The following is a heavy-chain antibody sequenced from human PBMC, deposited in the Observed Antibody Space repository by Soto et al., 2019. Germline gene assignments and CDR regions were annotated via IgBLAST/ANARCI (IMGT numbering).Heavy chain of an antibody. D-gene: IGHD2-2*01. V-gene: IGHV3-21*01. J-gene: IGHJ4*02. CDR1: GFTFSSYT. Sequence: KPGGSLRLSCAVSGFTFSSYTMNWVRQAPGKGLEWVASISGTSTYIHYADSVKGRFTISRDNAKNSLYLQMNSLRAEDTAVYYCARVIIVRRGYFDFWGQGTLVTVSS. CDR3: ARVIIVRRGYFDF. CDR2: ISGTSTYI.